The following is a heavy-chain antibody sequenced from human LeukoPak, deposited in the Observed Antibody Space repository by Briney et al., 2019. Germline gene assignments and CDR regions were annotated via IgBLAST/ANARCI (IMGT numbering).Heavy chain of an antibody. CDR2: IYYSGST. Sequence: PSETLSLTCTVSGGSINSGTDYWGWIRQPPGKGLEWIGNIYYSGSTYYNPSLKSRVTISVDTSKNQFSLKLSSVTAADTAVYYCARDGGDGYPIIYWGQGTLVTVSS. CDR1: GGSINSGTDY. D-gene: IGHD5-24*01. J-gene: IGHJ4*02. V-gene: IGHV4-39*07. CDR3: ARDGGDGYPIIY.